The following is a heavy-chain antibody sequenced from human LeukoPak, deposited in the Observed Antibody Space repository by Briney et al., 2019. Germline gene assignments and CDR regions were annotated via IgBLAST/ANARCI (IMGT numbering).Heavy chain of an antibody. Sequence: PSETLSLTCTVSGGSISSYYWSWIRQPPGKGLECIGYIYYSGSTNYNPSLKSRVTISVDTSKNQFSLKLSSVTAADTAVYYCARAPTPIYDSSGYYSLYFDYWGQGTLVTVSS. CDR2: IYYSGST. V-gene: IGHV4-59*12. J-gene: IGHJ4*02. CDR1: GGSISSYY. CDR3: ARAPTPIYDSSGYYSLYFDY. D-gene: IGHD3-22*01.